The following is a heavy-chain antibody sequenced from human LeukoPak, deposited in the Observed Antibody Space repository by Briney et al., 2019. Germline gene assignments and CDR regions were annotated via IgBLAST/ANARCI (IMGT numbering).Heavy chain of an antibody. J-gene: IGHJ4*02. CDR3: TRMTTGHDY. D-gene: IGHD4-17*01. CDR1: GVSFNGYY. Sequence: SETLSLTCAVSGVSFNGYYWSWVRQTPGKGLEWIGEINHSGYTNDSPSLKSRVTISLDTSRKQFSLNLRSVTVADTGIYYCTRMTTGHDYWGQGTLVTVSS. CDR2: INHSGYT. V-gene: IGHV4-34*01.